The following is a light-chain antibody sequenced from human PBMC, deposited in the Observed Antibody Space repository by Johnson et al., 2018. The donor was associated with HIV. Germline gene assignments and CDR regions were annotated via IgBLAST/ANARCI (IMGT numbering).Light chain of an antibody. J-gene: IGLJ1*01. V-gene: IGLV1-51*02. Sequence: QSVLTQPPSVSAAPGQKVTISCSGSSSNIGNNFVSWYQQFPGVVPTLLIYENNKRPSGIPARFSGSKSGTSATLGIPGLRTGDAADYYCVTWDSRLSPGGVFGTRTQVTV. CDR1: SSNIGNNF. CDR2: ENN. CDR3: VTWDSRLSPGGV.